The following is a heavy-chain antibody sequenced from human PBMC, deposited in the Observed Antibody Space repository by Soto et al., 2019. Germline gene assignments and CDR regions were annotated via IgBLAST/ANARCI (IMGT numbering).Heavy chain of an antibody. J-gene: IGHJ5*02. Sequence: PSETLSLTCIVSGGSISEKYWNWVRQPPRKGMEWIGLSFANEHTDYNPTPKSRVTMTVDASKNKFYLWLHSMTAAATAVYYCVASIAAPGLNWLDPWGRGTLVTVSS. CDR3: VASIAAPGLNWLDP. CDR1: GGSISEKY. CDR2: SFANEHT. V-gene: IGHV4-4*07. D-gene: IGHD6-6*01.